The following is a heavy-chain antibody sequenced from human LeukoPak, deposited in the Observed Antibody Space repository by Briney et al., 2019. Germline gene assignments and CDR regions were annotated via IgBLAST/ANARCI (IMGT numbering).Heavy chain of an antibody. CDR2: IYYSGST. CDR1: GGSISSGGSY. CDR3: ARLAPWDSSGYQDDY. D-gene: IGHD3-22*01. V-gene: IGHV4-31*03. Sequence: SETLSLTCTVSGGSISSGGSYWSWIRQHPGKGLEWIGYIYYSGSTYYNPSFKSRVTISIDTSKNQFSLKLSSVTAADTAVYYCARLAPWDSSGYQDDYWGQGTLVTVSS. J-gene: IGHJ4*02.